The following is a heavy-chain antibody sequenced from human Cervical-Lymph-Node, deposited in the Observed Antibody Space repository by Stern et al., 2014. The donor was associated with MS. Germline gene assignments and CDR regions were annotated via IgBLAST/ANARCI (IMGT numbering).Heavy chain of an antibody. J-gene: IGHJ3*01. CDR2: FYWDDST. CDR3: ARTPTYRFAFDV. Sequence: SGPALVRPTQTLTLTCTFSGFSLTTTGIRVSWIRQPPGKALEWLARFYWDDSTFYSTSLRTRLIISKDTSKNQVVLTMTNVDPADTATYYCARTPTYRFAFDVWGQGTVVIVSS. CDR1: GFSLTTTGIR. D-gene: IGHD3-10*01. V-gene: IGHV2-70*04.